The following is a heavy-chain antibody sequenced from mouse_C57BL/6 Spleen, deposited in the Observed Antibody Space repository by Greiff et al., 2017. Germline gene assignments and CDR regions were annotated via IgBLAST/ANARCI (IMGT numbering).Heavy chain of an antibody. CDR3: AIIYYDDDDAMDY. V-gene: IGHV1-47*01. J-gene: IGHJ4*01. CDR2: FPPYNDDT. D-gene: IGHD2-4*01. CDR1: GYTFTTYP. Sequence: VQLQQSGAELVKPGASVKMSCKASGYTFTTYPIEWMKQNHGKSLEWIGNFPPYNDDTKYNEKFKGKATLTVEKSSSTVYLELSRLTSDDSAVYYCAIIYYDDDDAMDYWGQGTSVTVSS.